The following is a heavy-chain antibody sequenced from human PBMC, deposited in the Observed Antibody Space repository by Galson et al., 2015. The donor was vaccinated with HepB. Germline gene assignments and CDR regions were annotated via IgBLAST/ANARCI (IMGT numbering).Heavy chain of an antibody. J-gene: IGHJ4*02. D-gene: IGHD3-10*01. CDR2: IRSNAYGLTT. CDR3: TIEGDILLWFGGKDY. CDR1: GFTFGDYA. Sequence: SLRLSCAASGFTFGDYAMSWFRQAPGKGLEWVGVIRSNAYGLTTEYAASVKDRFTISRDDSKSIANLQMNSLKTDDTAVYYCTIEGDILLWFGGKDYWGQGTLVTVSS. V-gene: IGHV3-49*03.